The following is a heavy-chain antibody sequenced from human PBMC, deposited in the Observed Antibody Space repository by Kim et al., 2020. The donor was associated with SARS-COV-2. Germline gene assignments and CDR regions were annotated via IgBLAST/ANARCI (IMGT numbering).Heavy chain of an antibody. CDR3: ARDPRRGAGYSFDH. CDR1: GFTFSDSH. V-gene: IGHV3-11*01. Sequence: GGSLRLSCAASGFTFSDSHMGWMRQAPGKGLEWISHISDSGAAIEYADSVKGRFTISRDNARESLLLQMTSLRVEDTVDYYCARDPRRGAGYSFDHWG. D-gene: IGHD2-15*01. J-gene: IGHJ4*01. CDR2: ISDSGAAI.